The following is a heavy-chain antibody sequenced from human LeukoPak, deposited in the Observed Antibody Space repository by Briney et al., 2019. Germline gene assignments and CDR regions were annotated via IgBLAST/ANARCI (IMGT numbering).Heavy chain of an antibody. CDR2: ISGSGGST. J-gene: IGHJ3*02. Sequence: GGSLRLSCAASGFTFSSYAMSWVRQAPGKGLEWVSAISGSGGSTYYADSVKGRFTISRDNSKNTLYLQMNSLRAEDTAVYYCAKDQGHDFWVQDGAIDIRGQGTMVTVSS. V-gene: IGHV3-23*01. CDR1: GFTFSSYA. D-gene: IGHD3-3*01. CDR3: AKDQGHDFWVQDGAIDI.